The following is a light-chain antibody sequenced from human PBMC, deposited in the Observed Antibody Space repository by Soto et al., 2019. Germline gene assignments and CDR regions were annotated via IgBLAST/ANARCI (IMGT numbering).Light chain of an antibody. CDR3: LQNNSYPLT. Sequence: DIQMTQSPSSLSASVGARVTITCRASQDIRSSLVWYQQKSGEAPKLLIYTASNLQSGVPSRFSGSGSGTEFTLTIAGLQPEDFETYYCLQNNSYPLTFGGGSKVDFK. V-gene: IGKV1-17*01. CDR2: TAS. CDR1: QDIRSS. J-gene: IGKJ4*01.